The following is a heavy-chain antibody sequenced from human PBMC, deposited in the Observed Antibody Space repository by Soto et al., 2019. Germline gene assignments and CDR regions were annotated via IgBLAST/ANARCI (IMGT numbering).Heavy chain of an antibody. Sequence: SETLSLTCAVYGGSFSGYYWSWIRQPPGKGLEWIGEINHSGSTNYNPSLKSRVTISVDTSKNQFSLKLSSVTAADTAVYYCARLDIVLMVYARQTPVGGFDYWGQGTLVTVSS. CDR2: INHSGST. V-gene: IGHV4-34*01. CDR1: GGSFSGYY. D-gene: IGHD2-8*01. CDR3: ARLDIVLMVYARQTPVGGFDY. J-gene: IGHJ4*02.